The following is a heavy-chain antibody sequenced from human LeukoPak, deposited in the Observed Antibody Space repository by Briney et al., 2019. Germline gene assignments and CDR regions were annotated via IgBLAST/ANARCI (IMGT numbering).Heavy chain of an antibody. Sequence: ASVKVSCKASGYTFTGYYMHWVRQAPGQGLEWMGGIIPIFGTANYAQKFQGRVTITADESTSTAYMELSSLRSEDTAVYYCARDSSDFRNLIPHWGQGTLVTVSS. CDR1: GYTFTGYY. J-gene: IGHJ1*01. D-gene: IGHD1-14*01. CDR3: ARDSSDFRNLIPH. V-gene: IGHV1-69*13. CDR2: IIPIFGTA.